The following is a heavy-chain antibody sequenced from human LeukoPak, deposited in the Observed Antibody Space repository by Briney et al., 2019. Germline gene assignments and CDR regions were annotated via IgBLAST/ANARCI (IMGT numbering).Heavy chain of an antibody. V-gene: IGHV3-66*01. CDR1: GFTVSSNY. D-gene: IGHD3-9*01. CDR3: GYFDPPTGY. J-gene: IGHJ1*01. Sequence: GGSLRLSCAASGFTVSSNYMRWVRQAPGIGLEWGSVIFSGGTTYYADSVKGRFTISRDNSKNTLYLQVNSLRAEDTAVYYCGYFDPPTGYWGQGTLVTVSS. CDR2: IFSGGTT.